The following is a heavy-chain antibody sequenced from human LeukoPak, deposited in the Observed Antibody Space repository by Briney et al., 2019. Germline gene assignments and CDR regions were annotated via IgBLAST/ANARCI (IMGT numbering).Heavy chain of an antibody. D-gene: IGHD4-17*01. Sequence: GGSLRLSCEASGFTFSSYGMHWVRQAPGKGLEWVAVIWYDGSNKYYADSVKGRFTISRDNSKNTLYLQMNSLRAEDTAVYYCARDGGMTTVTTGGSGYYYGMDVWGQGTTVTVSS. CDR3: ARDGGMTTVTTGGSGYYYGMDV. CDR1: GFTFSSYG. J-gene: IGHJ6*02. CDR2: IWYDGSNK. V-gene: IGHV3-33*01.